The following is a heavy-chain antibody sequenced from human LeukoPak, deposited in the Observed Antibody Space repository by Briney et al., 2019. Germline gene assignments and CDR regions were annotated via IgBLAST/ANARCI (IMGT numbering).Heavy chain of an antibody. Sequence: ASVKVSCKASGYTFTSYGISWVRQAPRQGLEWMGWISAYNGNTNYAQKLQGRVTMTTDTSTSTAYMELRSLRSDDTAVYYCARDPGYSSSWYILKPSYGMDVWGQGTTVTVSS. CDR1: GYTFTSYG. CDR3: ARDPGYSSSWYILKPSYGMDV. D-gene: IGHD6-13*01. J-gene: IGHJ6*02. V-gene: IGHV1-18*01. CDR2: ISAYNGNT.